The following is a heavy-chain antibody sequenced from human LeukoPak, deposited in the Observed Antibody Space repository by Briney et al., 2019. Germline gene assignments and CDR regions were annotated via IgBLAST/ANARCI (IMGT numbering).Heavy chain of an antibody. CDR2: ISAYNGNT. D-gene: IGHD3-22*01. V-gene: IGHV1-18*01. CDR3: ARDHPHDYDSSGYPIP. Sequence: ASVNVSCTASGYTFTSYGISWVRQAPGQGLEWMGWISAYNGNTNYAQKLQGRVTMTTDTSTSTAYMELRSLRSDDTAVYYCARDHPHDYDSSGYPIPWGQGTLVTVSS. J-gene: IGHJ4*02. CDR1: GYTFTSYG.